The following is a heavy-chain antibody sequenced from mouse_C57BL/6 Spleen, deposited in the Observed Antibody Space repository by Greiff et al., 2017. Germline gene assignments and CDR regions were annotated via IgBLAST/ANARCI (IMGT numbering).Heavy chain of an antibody. CDR2: ISYDGSN. CDR1: GYSITSGYY. J-gene: IGHJ3*01. V-gene: IGHV3-6*01. CDR3: ARGYPFAY. Sequence: DVQLQESGPGLVKPSQSLSLTCSVTGYSITSGYYWNWIRQFPGNKLEWMGYISYDGSNNYNPSLKNRISITRDTSMNQFFLKLNSVTTEDTATYYCARGYPFAYWGQGTLVTVSA.